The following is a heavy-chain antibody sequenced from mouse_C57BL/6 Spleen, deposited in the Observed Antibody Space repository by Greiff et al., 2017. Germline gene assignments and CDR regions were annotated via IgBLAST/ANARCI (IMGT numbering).Heavy chain of an antibody. V-gene: IGHV5-17*01. CDR3: ATGFYAMDY. Sequence: VQLKESGGGLVKPGGSLKLSCAASGFTFSDYRMHWVRQAPENGLEWVAYISSGSSTIYYADTVKGRFTISRDNAKNTLFLQMTSLRSEDTAMYYCATGFYAMDYWGQGTSVTVSS. J-gene: IGHJ4*01. CDR2: ISSGSSTI. CDR1: GFTFSDYR.